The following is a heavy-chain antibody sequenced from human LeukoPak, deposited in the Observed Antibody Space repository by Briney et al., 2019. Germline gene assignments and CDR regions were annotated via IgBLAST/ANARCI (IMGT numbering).Heavy chain of an antibody. CDR2: IKQDGSAK. V-gene: IGHV3-7*01. CDR3: ATSHDAAGNF. D-gene: IGHD6-19*01. CDR1: GFTFSSSW. J-gene: IGHJ4*02. Sequence: GGSLRLSCEASGFTFSSSWMAWVRQAPGKGLEWVGNIKQDGSAKYYLGSVRGRFTISRDNAKKSLYLQMTSLRAEDTAVYYFATSHDAAGNFWGQGTLVTVSS.